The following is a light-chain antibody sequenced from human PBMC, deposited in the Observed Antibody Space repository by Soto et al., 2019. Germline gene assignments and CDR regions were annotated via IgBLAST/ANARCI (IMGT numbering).Light chain of an antibody. CDR3: SSFAGSNNFPYV. CDR1: SSDVGAYDY. V-gene: IGLV2-8*01. J-gene: IGLJ1*01. Sequence: QSVPTQLPPAFGSPGQAVTISCPGTSSDVGAYDYVSWYQQHPGKAPKLMIYEINKRPSGVPDRFAGSKSGNTASLTVSGLQAEDEADYYCSSFAGSNNFPYVFGAGTKVTVL. CDR2: EIN.